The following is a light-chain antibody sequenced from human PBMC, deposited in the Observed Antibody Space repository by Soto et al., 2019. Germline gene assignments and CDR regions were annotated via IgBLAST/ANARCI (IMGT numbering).Light chain of an antibody. CDR2: GAS. J-gene: IGKJ1*01. Sequence: EIVCTQSPATLSVSPGERATLSCRASQSVSSNLAWYQQKPGQAPRLLIYGASTRATGIPARFSGSGSGTEFTLTISRLQSEDFAVYYCQQYNNWPTWTFGQGTKVDIK. V-gene: IGKV3-15*01. CDR3: QQYNNWPTWT. CDR1: QSVSSN.